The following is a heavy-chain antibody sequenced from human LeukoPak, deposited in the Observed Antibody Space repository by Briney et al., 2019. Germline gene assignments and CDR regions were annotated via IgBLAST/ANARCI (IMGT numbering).Heavy chain of an antibody. CDR2: IYYSGRT. D-gene: IGHD3-22*01. CDR1: GGSISSYY. Sequence: SETLSLTCTVSGGSISSYYWSWIRQPPGKGLEWIGYIYYSGRTNYNPSLKSRVTISVYTSKNQFSLKLSSVTAADTAVYYCARLKYYYDSSGYRAEYFQHWGQGTLVTVSS. J-gene: IGHJ1*01. CDR3: ARLKYYYDSSGYRAEYFQH. V-gene: IGHV4-59*01.